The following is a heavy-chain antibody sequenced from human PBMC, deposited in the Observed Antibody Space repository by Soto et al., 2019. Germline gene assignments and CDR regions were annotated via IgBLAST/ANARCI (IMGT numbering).Heavy chain of an antibody. Sequence: QVQLVQSGAEVKKPGSSVKVSCKASGGTFSSYAISWVRQPPGQGLEWMGGVIPIFGTANYAQKFQGRDTSTPDESASTAYLELSSLGSEDKAVQYCARTRGNWFGPWGQGTLVTAS. J-gene: IGHJ5*02. CDR3: ARTRGNWFGP. CDR2: VIPIFGTA. V-gene: IGHV1-69*05. CDR1: GGTFSSYA.